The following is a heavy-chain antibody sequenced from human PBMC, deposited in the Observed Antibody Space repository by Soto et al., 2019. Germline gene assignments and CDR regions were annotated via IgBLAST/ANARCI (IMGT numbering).Heavy chain of an antibody. V-gene: IGHV4-31*03. J-gene: IGHJ1*01. CDR3: ARGGPTYYYDSRSAEYFQH. CDR2: IYYSGST. Sequence: SETLSLTCNVSGGFISRDGFYWSWIRQFPGKGLEWIGYIYYSGSTYYNPSLKSRVTISVDTSKNQFSLKLSSVTAADTAVYYCARGGPTYYYDSRSAEYFQHWGQGTLVTVSS. D-gene: IGHD3-22*01. CDR1: GGFISRDGFY.